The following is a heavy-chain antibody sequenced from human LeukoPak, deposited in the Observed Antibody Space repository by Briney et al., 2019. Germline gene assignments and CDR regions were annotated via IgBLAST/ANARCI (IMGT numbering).Heavy chain of an antibody. CDR1: GFTFSSHA. J-gene: IGHJ4*02. CDR2: ISSNGGST. D-gene: IGHD3-22*01. CDR3: VKAAIVVVVTAPFDF. Sequence: GGSLRLSCSASGFTFSSHAMHWVRQAPGKGLEYVSGISSNGGSTYYADSVKGRFTISRDNSKNTLHLQMSSLRAEDTAVYYCVKAAIVVVVTAPFDFWGQGTLVTVSS. V-gene: IGHV3-64D*09.